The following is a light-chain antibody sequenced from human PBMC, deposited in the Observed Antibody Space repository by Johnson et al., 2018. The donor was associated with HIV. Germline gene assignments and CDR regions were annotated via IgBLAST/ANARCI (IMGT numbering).Light chain of an antibody. CDR2: DNN. V-gene: IGLV1-51*01. Sequence: QPVLTQPPSVSAAPGQKVTFSCSGTISNIGNNYVSWYQQLPGTAPKLLIYDNNMRPSGIPDRFSGSKSGTSAALGITGVQTGDEADYYCGTWDSSLRSNVYGTGTRVTVL. CDR1: ISNIGNNY. J-gene: IGLJ1*01. CDR3: GTWDSSLRSNV.